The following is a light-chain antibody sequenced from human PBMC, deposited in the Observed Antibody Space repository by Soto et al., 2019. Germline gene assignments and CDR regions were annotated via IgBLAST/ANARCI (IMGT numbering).Light chain of an antibody. CDR2: GSS. J-gene: IGKJ1*01. V-gene: IGKV3-20*01. Sequence: EIVLTQSPGTLSLSPGERATLSCRASQSVSSSYLAWYQQKPGQAPMLLIYGSSSRATGIPDRFSGSGSGTYFTLTSSRLEAEVFAVYYCQQYSSSTTTFGQGTKVELK. CDR1: QSVSSSY. CDR3: QQYSSSTTT.